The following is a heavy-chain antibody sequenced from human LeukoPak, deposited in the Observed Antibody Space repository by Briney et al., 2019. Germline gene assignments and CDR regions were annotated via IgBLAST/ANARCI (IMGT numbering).Heavy chain of an antibody. Sequence: PSETLSLTCAVYGGSFSGYYWSWIRQPPGKGLEWIGEINHSGSTNYNPSLKSRVTISVDTSKNQFSLKLSSVTAADTAVYYCARGWVSVAGTILYYFDYWGQGTLVTVSS. CDR2: INHSGST. J-gene: IGHJ4*02. V-gene: IGHV4-34*01. D-gene: IGHD6-19*01. CDR1: GGSFSGYY. CDR3: ARGWVSVAGTILYYFDY.